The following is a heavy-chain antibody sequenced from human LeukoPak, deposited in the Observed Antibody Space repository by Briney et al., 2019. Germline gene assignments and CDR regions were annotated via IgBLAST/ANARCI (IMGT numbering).Heavy chain of an antibody. CDR2: IKSKTDGGTT. J-gene: IGHJ5*02. CDR1: GFTFSNAW. V-gene: IGHV3-15*01. D-gene: IGHD1-7*01. CDR3: TARILARTTIPRFDP. Sequence: PGGSLRLSCAASGFTFSNAWMSWVRQAPGKGLEWVGRIKSKTDGGTTDYAAPVKGRFTISRDDSKNTLYLQMNSLKTEDTAVYYCTARILARTTIPRFDPWGQGTLVTVSS.